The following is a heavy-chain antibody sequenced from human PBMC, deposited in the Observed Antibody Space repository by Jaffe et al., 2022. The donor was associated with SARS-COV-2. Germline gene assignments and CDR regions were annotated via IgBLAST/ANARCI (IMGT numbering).Heavy chain of an antibody. V-gene: IGHV4-61*02. Sequence: QVQLQESGPGLVKPSQTLSLTCTVSGGSISSGSYYWSWIRQPAGKGLEWIGRIYTSGSTNYNPSLKSRVTISVDTSKNQFSLKLSSVTAADTAVYYCAREGWEQGVYYYGMDVWGQGTTVTVSS. J-gene: IGHJ6*02. D-gene: IGHD1-26*01. CDR3: AREGWEQGVYYYGMDV. CDR1: GGSISSGSYY. CDR2: IYTSGST.